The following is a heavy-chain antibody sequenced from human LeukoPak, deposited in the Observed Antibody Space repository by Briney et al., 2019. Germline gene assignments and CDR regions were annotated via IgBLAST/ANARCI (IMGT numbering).Heavy chain of an antibody. V-gene: IGHV3-48*03. D-gene: IGHD3-22*01. CDR2: ISSSGSTI. CDR3: ARVSSPGYSSGYYYDY. J-gene: IGHJ4*02. CDR1: GYTFSSYE. Sequence: GGSLRLSCEASGYTFSSYEMNWVRQAPGKGLEWVSYISSSGSTIYYADSVKGRFTISRDNAKNSLYLQMNSLRAEDTAVYYCARVSSPGYSSGYYYDYWGQGTLVNVSS.